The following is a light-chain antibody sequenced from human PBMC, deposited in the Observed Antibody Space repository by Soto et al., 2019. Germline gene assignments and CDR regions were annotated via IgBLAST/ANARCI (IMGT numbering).Light chain of an antibody. J-gene: IGKJ2*01. Sequence: AIPLTQSPSSLSASVGDRVTITCRASQGISNTLAWYQQKPGKPPKLLMYDASTLETGVPSRFSGSGAGTDFTLTISSLQPEDFATYYCRQFNSYPYTFGQGTKLEIK. CDR3: RQFNSYPYT. CDR2: DAS. CDR1: QGISNT. V-gene: IGKV1-13*02.